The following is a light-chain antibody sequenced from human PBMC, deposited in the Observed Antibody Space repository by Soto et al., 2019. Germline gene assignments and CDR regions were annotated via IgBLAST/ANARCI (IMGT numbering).Light chain of an antibody. CDR3: QQYSSYSRT. V-gene: IGKV1-5*01. CDR2: DAS. J-gene: IGKJ1*01. CDR1: QGISTW. Sequence: DIQMTQSPYTLSASLGDRVIITCRASQGISTWLAWYQQKPGTAPKLLIYDASSLESGVPSRFSGSGSGTEFTLTISSLQPDDYATYYCQQYSSYSRTFGQGTKVDIK.